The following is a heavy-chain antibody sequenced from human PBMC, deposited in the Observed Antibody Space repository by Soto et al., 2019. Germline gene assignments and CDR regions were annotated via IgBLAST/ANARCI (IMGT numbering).Heavy chain of an antibody. D-gene: IGHD2-21*02. Sequence: GASVKVSCKASGYTFTGYYMHWVRQAPGQGLEWMGWINPNSGGTNYAQKFQGWVTMTRDTSISTAYMELSRLRSDDTAVYYCARDLAVVTPYYYYGMDVWGQGTTVTVSS. CDR2: INPNSGGT. V-gene: IGHV1-2*04. J-gene: IGHJ6*02. CDR1: GYTFTGYY. CDR3: ARDLAVVTPYYYYGMDV.